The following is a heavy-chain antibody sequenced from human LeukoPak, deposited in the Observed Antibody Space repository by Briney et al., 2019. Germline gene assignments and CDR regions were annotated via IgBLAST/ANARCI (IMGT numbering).Heavy chain of an antibody. CDR2: IIPILGIA. CDR1: GGTFSSYA. V-gene: IGHV1-69*04. Sequence: ALVKVSCKASGGTFSSYAISWVRQAPGQGLEWMGRIIPILGIANYAQKFQGRVTITADKSTSTAYMELSSLRSEDTAVYYCARSSGWHNDAFDIWGQGTMVTVSS. D-gene: IGHD6-19*01. CDR3: ARSSGWHNDAFDI. J-gene: IGHJ3*02.